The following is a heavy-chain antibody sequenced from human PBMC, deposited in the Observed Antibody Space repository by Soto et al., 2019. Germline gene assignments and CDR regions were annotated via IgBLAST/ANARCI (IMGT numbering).Heavy chain of an antibody. CDR3: AGSEMATVPFDY. J-gene: IGHJ4*02. V-gene: IGHV4-59*01. CDR2: IYYSGST. Sequence: QVQLQESGPGLVKPSETLSLTCTVSGGSISSYYWSWIRQPPGKGLEWIGSIYYSGSTNYTPSLRSRVTISVHTSKNQFSLKLSSVTAADTAVYYCAGSEMATVPFDYWGQGTLVTVSS. D-gene: IGHD4-4*01. CDR1: GGSISSYY.